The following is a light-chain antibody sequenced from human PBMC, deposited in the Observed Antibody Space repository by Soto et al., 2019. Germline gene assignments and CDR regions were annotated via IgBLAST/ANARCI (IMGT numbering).Light chain of an antibody. CDR2: GVS. J-gene: IGKJ4*01. V-gene: IGKV3-11*01. CDR3: QQRSKWPLT. CDR1: QSVTSN. Sequence: EIVLTQSSATLSLSPGERATLSCRASQSVTSNALAWYQQKPGQPPRLLIYGVSSRATGIPDRFSGSGSGTDFTLTIISLEPEDFPVYYCQQRSKWPLTFGGGTKVEIK.